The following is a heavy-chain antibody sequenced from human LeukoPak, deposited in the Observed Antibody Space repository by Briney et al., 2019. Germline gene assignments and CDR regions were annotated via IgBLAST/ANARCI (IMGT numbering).Heavy chain of an antibody. V-gene: IGHV3-43*01. CDR2: ISWDGGSI. D-gene: IGHD1-26*01. CDR1: GFTFDDYT. Sequence: GGSLRLSCAASGFTFDDYTMHWVRQTPGKGLECVSLISWDGGSIYYADSVKGRFTISRDNSKNSLYLQMNSLRTEDTALYYCAKGHIVGAITEFDYWGQGTLVTVSS. CDR3: AKGHIVGAITEFDY. J-gene: IGHJ4*02.